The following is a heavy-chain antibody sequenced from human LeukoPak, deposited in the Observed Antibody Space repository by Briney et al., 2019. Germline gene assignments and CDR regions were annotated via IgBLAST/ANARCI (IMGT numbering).Heavy chain of an antibody. CDR1: GYSISSGYY. CDR3: ARHDYSSVGTDHFDY. Sequence: KPSETLSLTCAVSGYSISSGYYWGWIRQPPGKGLGWIGSIYHSGSTYYNPSLKSRVTISVDTSKNQFSLKLSSVTAADTAVYYCARHDYSSVGTDHFDYWGQGTLVTVSS. J-gene: IGHJ4*02. CDR2: IYHSGST. V-gene: IGHV4-38-2*01. D-gene: IGHD3-16*01.